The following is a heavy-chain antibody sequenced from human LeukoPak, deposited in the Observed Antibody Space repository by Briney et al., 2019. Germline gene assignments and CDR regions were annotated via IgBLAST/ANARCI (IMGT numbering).Heavy chain of an antibody. Sequence: GGSLRLSCAASGFTFSSYSMNWVRQAPGKGLEWVSYISSSSTIYYADSVKGRFTISRDNSKNTLYLQMNSLRAEDTAIYYCAKRDTTYWGQGTLVTVSS. V-gene: IGHV3-48*01. CDR1: GFTFSSYS. J-gene: IGHJ4*02. D-gene: IGHD1-26*01. CDR2: ISSSSTI. CDR3: AKRDTTY.